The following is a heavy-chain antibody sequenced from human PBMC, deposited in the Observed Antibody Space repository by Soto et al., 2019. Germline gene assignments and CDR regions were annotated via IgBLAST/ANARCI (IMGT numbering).Heavy chain of an antibody. V-gene: IGHV3-74*01. CDR1: GFTFSNYW. CDR2: INSDGSIT. Sequence: EVQLVESGGGLLQPGGSLRLSCAASGFTFSNYWMHWVRQVPGQGLLWVSRINSDGSITNYADSVKGRFTISRDNVKNTQYLHMNSLRAEDTAVYYCARTVEMATAFDYWGQGTLVTVSS. J-gene: IGHJ4*02. CDR3: ARTVEMATAFDY. D-gene: IGHD5-18*01.